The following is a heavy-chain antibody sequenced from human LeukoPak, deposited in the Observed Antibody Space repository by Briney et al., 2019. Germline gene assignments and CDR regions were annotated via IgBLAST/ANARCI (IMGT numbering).Heavy chain of an antibody. V-gene: IGHV4-34*01. CDR2: INHSGST. D-gene: IGHD3-10*01. J-gene: IGHJ4*02. CDR3: ARGPPAYYYGSGFDY. CDR1: GGSFSDFY. Sequence: SETLSLTCAVYGGSFSDFYWSWIRQPPGKGLEWIGEINHSGSTNYNPSLKSRVSISVDTSKNQFSLKLNSVTAADTAVYYCARGPPAYYYGSGFDYWGQGTLVTASS.